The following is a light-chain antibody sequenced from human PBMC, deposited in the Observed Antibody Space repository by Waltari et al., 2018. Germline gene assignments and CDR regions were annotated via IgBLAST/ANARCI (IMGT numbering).Light chain of an antibody. V-gene: IGKV1-39*01. CDR1: QSISSY. CDR2: AAS. Sequence: DIQMTQSPSSLSASVGARVTITCRASQSISSYLNWYQHKPGKAPKLLIYAASSLQSGVPSRFSGSGSGTDFTLTISSLQPEDFATYYCQQSYSTLLTFGGGTKVEIK. J-gene: IGKJ4*01. CDR3: QQSYSTLLT.